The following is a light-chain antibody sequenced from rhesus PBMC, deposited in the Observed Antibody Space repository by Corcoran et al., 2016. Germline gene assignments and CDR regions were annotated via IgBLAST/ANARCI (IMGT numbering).Light chain of an antibody. CDR3: VQAISFPWT. V-gene: IGKV2-72*01. J-gene: IGKJ1*01. CDR2: GGS. Sequence: DIVMTQTPLSLPITPGEPASISCRSSQSLLHTKGNTYLHWYLQRPGQSPPFLMYGGSNRASGVSDRFSGCGSGTVFTLKISKVEADDVGFYYCVQAISFPWTFGQGTKVDI. CDR1: QSLLHTKGNTY.